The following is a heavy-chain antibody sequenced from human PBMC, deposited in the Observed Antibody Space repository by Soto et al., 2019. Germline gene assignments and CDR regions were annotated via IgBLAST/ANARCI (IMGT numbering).Heavy chain of an antibody. CDR2: IWYDGSNK. D-gene: IGHD2-8*01. V-gene: IGHV3-33*01. J-gene: IGHJ4*02. CDR1: GFIFSSYG. CDR3: ARQGVNSDFDH. Sequence: QVQVVESGGGVVQPGRSLRLSCAASGFIFSSYGIHWVRQAPGKGLEWVAVIWYDGSNKYYADSVKGRFTISRDNSKNRVSMQMNSLRAEDTAVYYCARQGVNSDFDHWGQGTLVTVSS.